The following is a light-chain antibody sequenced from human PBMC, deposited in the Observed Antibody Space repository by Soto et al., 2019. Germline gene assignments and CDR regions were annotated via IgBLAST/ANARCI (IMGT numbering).Light chain of an antibody. Sequence: LTQPASVSGPPGQSITISCTGTSSDVGGYIYVSWYQQHPGKAPKLMIYEVTNRPSGISNRFSGSKSGNTASLTISGLQAEDDADYYCSSYTSSSTFVFGTGTKLTVL. V-gene: IGLV2-14*01. CDR3: SSYTSSSTFV. J-gene: IGLJ1*01. CDR2: EVT. CDR1: SSDVGGYIY.